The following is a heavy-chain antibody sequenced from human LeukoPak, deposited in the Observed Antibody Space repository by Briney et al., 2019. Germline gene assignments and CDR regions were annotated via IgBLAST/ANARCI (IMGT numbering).Heavy chain of an antibody. J-gene: IGHJ4*02. D-gene: IGHD5-12*01. Sequence: SETLSLTCTVSGGSISSSSYYWGWIRPPPGKGLEWIGSIYYSGSTYYNPSLKSRVTISVDTSKNQFSLKLSSVTAADTAVYYCARLRGYSGYDQYYFDYWGQGTLVTVSS. CDR3: ARLRGYSGYDQYYFDY. CDR1: GGSISSSSYY. V-gene: IGHV4-39*01. CDR2: IYYSGST.